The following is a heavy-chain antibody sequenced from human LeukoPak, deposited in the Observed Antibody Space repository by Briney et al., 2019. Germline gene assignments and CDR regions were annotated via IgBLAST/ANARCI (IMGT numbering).Heavy chain of an antibody. V-gene: IGHV1-18*01. CDR2: ISAYNGNT. J-gene: IGHJ6*02. CDR3: ARDKYYDFWSGYSSSGMDV. CDR1: GYTFINYG. Sequence: ASVKVSCKASGYTFINYGISWVRQAPGQGLEWMGWISAYNGNTNYAQKLQGRVTMTTDTSTSTAYMELRSLRSDDTAVYFCARDKYYDFWSGYSSSGMDVWGQGTTVTVSS. D-gene: IGHD3-3*01.